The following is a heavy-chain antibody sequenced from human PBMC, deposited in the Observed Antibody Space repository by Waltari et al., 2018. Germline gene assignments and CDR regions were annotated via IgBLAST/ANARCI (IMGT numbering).Heavy chain of an antibody. J-gene: IGHJ3*02. V-gene: IGHV4-4*07. D-gene: IGHD3-3*01. CDR3: ARTHTYYDFWSGSPKDAFDI. Sequence: QVQLQESGTGLVKPSETLSLTCTVSGGSISSYYWCWLRKTAGKGLAWIGRIYTRGSTNYNPSPKSRVTMSVDTSKNQFSLKLSSVTAADTAVYYCARTHTYYDFWSGSPKDAFDIWGQGTMVTVSS. CDR1: GGSISSYY. CDR2: IYTRGST.